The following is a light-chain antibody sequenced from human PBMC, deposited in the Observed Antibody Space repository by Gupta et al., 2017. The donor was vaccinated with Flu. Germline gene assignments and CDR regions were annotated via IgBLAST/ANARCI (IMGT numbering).Light chain of an antibody. CDR3: QQCSSCPRT. CDR2: DAS. Sequence: EIVLTQSPTTLSLSPVDRATLSCRASQTVTPYLAWYQQKPGQAPRLLIYDASNSATGIPARFSGSGSGTDFTLTISSLEPEDFAVYYCQQCSSCPRTFGQGTKMEIK. CDR1: QTVTPY. J-gene: IGKJ2*02. V-gene: IGKV3-11*01.